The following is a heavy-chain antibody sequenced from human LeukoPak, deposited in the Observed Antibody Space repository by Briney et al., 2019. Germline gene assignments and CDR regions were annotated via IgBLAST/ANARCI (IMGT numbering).Heavy chain of an antibody. Sequence: PGGSLRLSCAASGFTFSSYWMSWVRQAPGKGLEWVANIKQDGSQKYYVVSVKGRFTISRDNAKNSLYLQMNGLRAEDTAVYYCARGGDSEGSPGYDYWGQGTLVTVSS. V-gene: IGHV3-7*01. CDR3: ARGGDSEGSPGYDY. CDR1: GFTFSSYW. J-gene: IGHJ4*02. CDR2: IKQDGSQK. D-gene: IGHD3-22*01.